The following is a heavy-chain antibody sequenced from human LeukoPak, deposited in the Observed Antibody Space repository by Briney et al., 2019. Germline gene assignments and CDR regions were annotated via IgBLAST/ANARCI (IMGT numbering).Heavy chain of an antibody. J-gene: IGHJ4*02. CDR1: GGSISSYY. CDR2: IYTSGST. D-gene: IGHD3-22*01. Sequence: SETLSLTCTVSGGSISSYYWSWIRQPAGKGLEWIGRIYTSGSTNYNPSLKSRVTMSVDTSKNQFSLKLSSVTAADTAVYYCARVRHTIGYDSSGYYLFDYWGQGTLVTVSS. CDR3: ARVRHTIGYDSSGYYLFDY. V-gene: IGHV4-4*07.